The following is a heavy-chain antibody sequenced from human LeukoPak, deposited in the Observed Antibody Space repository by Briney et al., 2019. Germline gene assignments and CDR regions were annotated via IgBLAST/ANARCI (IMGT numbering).Heavy chain of an antibody. CDR1: GYTLTELS. D-gene: IGHD2-21*02. Sequence: ASVKVSCKVSGYTLTELSMHWVRQAPAKGLEWMGGFDPEDGETIYAQKFQGRVTMTEDTSTDTAYMELSSLRSEDTAVYYCATALAYCGGDCYPVNFDYWGQGTLVTVSS. CDR3: ATALAYCGGDCYPVNFDY. CDR2: FDPEDGET. J-gene: IGHJ4*02. V-gene: IGHV1-24*01.